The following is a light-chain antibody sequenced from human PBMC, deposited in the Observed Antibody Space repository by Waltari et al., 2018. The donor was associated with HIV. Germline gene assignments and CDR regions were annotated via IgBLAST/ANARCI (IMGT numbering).Light chain of an antibody. CDR2: AAS. V-gene: IGKV1-6*01. CDR1: QDIRND. CDR3: LQDYNDPRT. Sequence: AIQMTQSPSSLSASVGDRVTITCRASQDIRNDIAWYQQRPGKATKLLIYAASTMQSGVPSRLSGRGSGTYFTLTLSSLHPEDLATYYCLQDYNDPRTFGQGTKVEI. J-gene: IGKJ1*01.